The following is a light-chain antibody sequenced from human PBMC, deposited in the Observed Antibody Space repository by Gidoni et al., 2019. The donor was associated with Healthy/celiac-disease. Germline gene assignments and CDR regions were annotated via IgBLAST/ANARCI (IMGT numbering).Light chain of an antibody. CDR2: VNS. J-gene: IGLJ3*02. Sequence: QSVLTQPPSVSGAPGQRVTISCTGSSSNIGAGYDVHWYQQLPGTAPKLLIYVNSNRPSGVPDRFSGSKSGTSASLAITGLQAEDEADYYCQSYDSSPHWVFGGGTKLTVL. CDR1: SSNIGAGYD. V-gene: IGLV1-40*01. CDR3: QSYDSSPHWV.